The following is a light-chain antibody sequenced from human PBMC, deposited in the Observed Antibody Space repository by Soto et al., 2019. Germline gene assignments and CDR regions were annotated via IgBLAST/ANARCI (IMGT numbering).Light chain of an antibody. Sequence: EIVMTQSPATMSVSPGQTASLSCRASRSAGNFLSWYRQKPGQAPRLLIYYISTRATGIPARFSGSGSGTEFTLTINSLQSEDSAVYYCQQHNQWPITFGQGTRLE. CDR2: YIS. V-gene: IGKV3D-15*01. CDR3: QQHNQWPIT. J-gene: IGKJ5*01. CDR1: RSAGNF.